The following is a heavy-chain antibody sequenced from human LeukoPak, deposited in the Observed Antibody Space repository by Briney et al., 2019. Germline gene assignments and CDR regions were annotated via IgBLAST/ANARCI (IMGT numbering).Heavy chain of an antibody. V-gene: IGHV4-34*01. CDR1: GGSFSGYY. D-gene: IGHD3-10*01. CDR3: ARHLPLWFGDPTWFDP. J-gene: IGHJ5*02. Sequence: PSETLSLTCAVYGGSFSGYYWSWIRQPPGKGLEWIGEINHSGSTNYNPSLKSRLTISVDTSKNQFSLKLSSVTAADTAVYYCARHLPLWFGDPTWFDPWGQGTLVTVSS. CDR2: INHSGST.